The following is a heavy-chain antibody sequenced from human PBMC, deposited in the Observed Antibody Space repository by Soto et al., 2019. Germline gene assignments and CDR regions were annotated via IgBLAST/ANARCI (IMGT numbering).Heavy chain of an antibody. CDR2: IRSKANSYAT. CDR3: TLPNYDFWSGPYYYYYGMDV. J-gene: IGHJ6*02. Sequence: XGSLKLSCAASGFTFSGSAMHWVRQASGKGLEWVGRIRSKANSYATAYAASVKGRFTISRDDSKNTAYLQMNSLKTEDTAVYYCTLPNYDFWSGPYYYYYGMDVWGQGTTVTVSS. V-gene: IGHV3-73*01. D-gene: IGHD3-3*01. CDR1: GFTFSGSA.